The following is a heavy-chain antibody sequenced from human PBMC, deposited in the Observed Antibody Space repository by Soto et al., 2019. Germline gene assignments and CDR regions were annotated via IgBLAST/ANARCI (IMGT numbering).Heavy chain of an antibody. Sequence: PSETLSLTCTVSGGSISSSSYYWGWIRQPPGKGLEWIGSIYYSGSTYYNPSLKSRVTISVDTSKNQFSLKLSSVTAADTAVYYCAIGTTNYYYGMDVWGQGTTLTVSS. CDR2: IYYSGST. V-gene: IGHV4-39*01. CDR1: GGSISSSSYY. D-gene: IGHD4-4*01. CDR3: AIGTTNYYYGMDV. J-gene: IGHJ6*02.